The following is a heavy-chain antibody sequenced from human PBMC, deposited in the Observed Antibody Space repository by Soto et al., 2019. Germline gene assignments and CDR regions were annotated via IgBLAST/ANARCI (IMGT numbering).Heavy chain of an antibody. CDR3: TRSIVGTTSSDY. CDR1: GFTFSDYY. D-gene: IGHD1-26*01. Sequence: PGGSLRLSCAGSGFTFSDYYIAWVRQAPGKGLEWVGRSRDKGNSYSTDYAASVKGRFTVSRDASKNSLYLQMNSLKTEDTALYYCTRSIVGTTSSDYWGQGTLVTVSS. CDR2: SRDKGNSYST. V-gene: IGHV3-72*01. J-gene: IGHJ4*02.